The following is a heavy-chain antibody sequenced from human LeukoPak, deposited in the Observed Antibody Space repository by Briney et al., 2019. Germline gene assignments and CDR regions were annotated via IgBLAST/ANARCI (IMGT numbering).Heavy chain of an antibody. CDR2: IYYSGST. V-gene: IGHV4-39*07. J-gene: IGHJ4*02. Sequence: SETLSLTCTVSGGSISSSSYYWGWIRRPPGKGLEWIGSIYYSGSTYYNPSLKSRVTISVDTSKNQFSLKLSSVTAADTAVYYCARDPARSKLFDYWGQGTLVTVSS. CDR1: GGSISSSSYY. CDR3: ARDPARSKLFDY. D-gene: IGHD5-24*01.